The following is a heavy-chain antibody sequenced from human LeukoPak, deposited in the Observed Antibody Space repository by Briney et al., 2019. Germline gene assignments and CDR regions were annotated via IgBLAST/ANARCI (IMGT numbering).Heavy chain of an antibody. D-gene: IGHD2-15*01. J-gene: IGHJ4*02. CDR2: VYYSGST. V-gene: IGHV4-59*01. CDR1: GDSISNYF. Sequence: SETLSLTCTVSGDSISNYFWSWIRQPPGRGLEWIGYVYYSGSTNYNPSFKSRITISVDTSRNQFSLQLSSVTAADTAVCYCARIHRYCSGGACYVLDNWGQGTLVAVSS. CDR3: ARIHRYCSGGACYVLDN.